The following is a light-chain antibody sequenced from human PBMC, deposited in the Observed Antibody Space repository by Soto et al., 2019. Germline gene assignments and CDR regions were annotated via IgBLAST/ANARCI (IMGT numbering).Light chain of an antibody. CDR2: DAS. CDR3: QQRAKWPLT. Sequence: EIVLTQSPVTLSLSPEQRATLSCRASQSVYNFLAWYQQKPGQAPRLLISDASERATGIPARFSGSGSGTDFTLTISSLEPEDFAIYYCQQRAKWPLTFGGGTKVEIK. V-gene: IGKV3-11*01. CDR1: QSVYNF. J-gene: IGKJ4*01.